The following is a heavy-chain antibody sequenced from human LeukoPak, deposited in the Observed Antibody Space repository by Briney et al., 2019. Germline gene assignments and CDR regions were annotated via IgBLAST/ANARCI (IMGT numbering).Heavy chain of an antibody. Sequence: SETLSLTCTVSGGSIIGSTSYWGWIRQPPGKGLDWIGIINYSGSTYCNPSLRSWVTISVDTSKNQFSLKLNSVTASDTAVYYCARGYDYWGQGTLVTVSS. J-gene: IGHJ4*02. CDR3: ARGYDY. V-gene: IGHV4-39*01. CDR2: INYSGST. D-gene: IGHD3-22*01. CDR1: GGSIIGSTSY.